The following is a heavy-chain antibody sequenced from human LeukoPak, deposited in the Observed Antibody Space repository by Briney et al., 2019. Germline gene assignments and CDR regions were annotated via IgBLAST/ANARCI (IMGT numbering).Heavy chain of an antibody. CDR1: GVSISGHY. D-gene: IGHD3-22*01. CDR3: ARLTNYYGSGYLGDAFDV. J-gene: IGHJ3*01. V-gene: IGHV4-59*08. CDR2: IYYSGST. Sequence: SETLSLTCIVSGVSISGHYWSWIRQPPGKGPQWIGYIYYSGSTKFNPSLKSRVTISVDTSKNHFSLNLTSVTAADTAVYYCARLTNYYGSGYLGDAFDVWGQGTMVSVSS.